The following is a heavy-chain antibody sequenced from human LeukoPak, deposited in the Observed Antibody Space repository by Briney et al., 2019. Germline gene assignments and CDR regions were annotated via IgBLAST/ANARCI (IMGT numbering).Heavy chain of an antibody. Sequence: PGRSLRLSCAASGFTFSSYGMHWVRQAPGKGLEWVSVIWFDGRSKYYADSVRGRFTISRDNSKNTLYLQMNSLTAEDTAVYYCARDTVASYYYYYMDAWGKGTTVTVSS. V-gene: IGHV3-33*01. D-gene: IGHD4-23*01. CDR1: GFTFSSYG. J-gene: IGHJ6*03. CDR2: IWFDGRSK. CDR3: ARDTVASYYYYYMDA.